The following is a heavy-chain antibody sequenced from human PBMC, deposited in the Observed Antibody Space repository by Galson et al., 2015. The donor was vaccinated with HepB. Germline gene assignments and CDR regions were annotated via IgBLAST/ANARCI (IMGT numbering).Heavy chain of an antibody. D-gene: IGHD4-11*01. CDR1: GFTFSSYA. Sequence: SLRLSCAASGFTFSSYAMSWVRQAPGKGLEWVSAISGSGGSTYYADSVKGRFTISRDNSKNTLYLQMNSLRAEDTAVYYCAKSINDYSNYFGNYYYYMDVWGKGTTVTVSS. CDR3: AKSINDYSNYFGNYYYYMDV. J-gene: IGHJ6*03. V-gene: IGHV3-23*01. CDR2: ISGSGGST.